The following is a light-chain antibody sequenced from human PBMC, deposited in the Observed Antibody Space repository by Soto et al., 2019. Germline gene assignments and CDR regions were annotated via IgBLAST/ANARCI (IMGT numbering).Light chain of an antibody. CDR1: QSVSSSY. V-gene: IGKV3-15*01. CDR2: DAS. J-gene: IGKJ1*01. CDR3: QQYNNWPPTCT. Sequence: EIVFTQSPGTLFFSPGEGATLSCRASQSVSSSYLAWYQQKPGQYPRRLIFDASTRATDSPARFTGSGSGTEFTLTINSLQSEDFAVYYCQQYNNWPPTCTFGQGTKVDIK.